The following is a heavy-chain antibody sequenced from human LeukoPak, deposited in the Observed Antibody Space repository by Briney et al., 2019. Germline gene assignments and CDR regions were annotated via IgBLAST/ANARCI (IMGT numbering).Heavy chain of an antibody. Sequence: GGSLRLSCAASGFTFSSYSMNWVRQAPGKGLEWVSSISSSSSYIYYADSVKGRFTISRDNAKNSLYPQMNSLRAEDTAVYYCAREKYYYDSSGYPDAFDIWGQGTMVTVSS. CDR3: AREKYYYDSSGYPDAFDI. CDR1: GFTFSSYS. J-gene: IGHJ3*02. V-gene: IGHV3-21*01. CDR2: ISSSSSYI. D-gene: IGHD3-22*01.